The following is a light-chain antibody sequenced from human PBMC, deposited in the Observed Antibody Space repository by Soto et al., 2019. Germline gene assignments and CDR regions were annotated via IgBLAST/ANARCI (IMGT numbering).Light chain of an antibody. J-gene: IGLJ2*01. CDR1: SSDVGGYNY. CDR3: SSYAGGSNLV. CDR2: EVT. V-gene: IGLV2-8*01. Sequence: QSALTQPPSASGSPGQSVTISCTGTSSDVGGYNYVSWYQQHPGKAPKVMIYEVTKRPSGVPDRFSGSKSGNTASLTVSGLQAEDEADYYCSSYAGGSNLVFGGGTKLTVL.